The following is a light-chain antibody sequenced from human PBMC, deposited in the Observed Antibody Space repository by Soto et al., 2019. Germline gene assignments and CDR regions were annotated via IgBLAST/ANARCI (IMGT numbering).Light chain of an antibody. CDR2: GAS. CDR3: QQYTTSPFA. Sequence: EIVLTQSPGTLSLSPGEIATLYCRASQSVGSNYLAWYHQKPGQAPRVLIYGASSRATGIPDRFSGSGSGADFPLTISRLEPEDFALYYCQQYTTSPFAFGPGNKVDI. V-gene: IGKV3-20*01. CDR1: QSVGSNY. J-gene: IGKJ3*01.